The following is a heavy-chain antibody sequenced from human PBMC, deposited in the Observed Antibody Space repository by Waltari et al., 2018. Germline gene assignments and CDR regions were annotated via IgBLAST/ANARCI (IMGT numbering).Heavy chain of an antibody. J-gene: IGHJ4*02. CDR3: ARGALGRVYYEYYFDS. CDR1: GYIFTGYS. CDR2: ISGYNGNK. D-gene: IGHD3-3*01. Sequence: QVQLVQSGAEVKKPGASVKVSCKTSGYIFTGYSITWVRQAPGQGLEGMGWISGYNGNKKNEPNFQDRVTMTIDTSTTTAYMELRSLRSDDTAVYYCARGALGRVYYEYYFDSRGQGTLVTVSS. V-gene: IGHV1-18*01.